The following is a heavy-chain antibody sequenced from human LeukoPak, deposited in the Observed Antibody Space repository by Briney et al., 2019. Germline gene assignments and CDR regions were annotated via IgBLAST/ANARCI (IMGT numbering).Heavy chain of an antibody. J-gene: IGHJ2*01. Sequence: PSETLSLTCTVSGGSVSIGEYYWTWIRQQSGKGLEWIGYIYYSGTTYNNPSLSSRITMSIDSSKNEFSLKLTSVTAADTAVYYCASEVRELPVTTGTDNWYFDLWGRGTLVTVSS. CDR3: ASEVRELPVTTGTDNWYFDL. V-gene: IGHV4-31*03. CDR2: IYYSGTT. D-gene: IGHD1-26*01. CDR1: GGSVSIGEYY.